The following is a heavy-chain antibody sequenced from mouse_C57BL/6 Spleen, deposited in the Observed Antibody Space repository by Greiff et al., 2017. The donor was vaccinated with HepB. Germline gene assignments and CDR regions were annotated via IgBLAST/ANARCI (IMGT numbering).Heavy chain of an antibody. V-gene: IGHV1-64*01. CDR1: GYTFTSYW. CDR3: ARYDYSAMDY. Sequence: QVQLQQPGAELVKPGASVKLSCKASGYTFTSYWMHWVKQRPGQGLEWIGMIHPNSGSTNYNEKFKSKATLTVDKSSSTAYMQLSSLTSEESAVYYRARYDYSAMDYWGQGTSVTVSS. J-gene: IGHJ4*01. CDR2: IHPNSGST.